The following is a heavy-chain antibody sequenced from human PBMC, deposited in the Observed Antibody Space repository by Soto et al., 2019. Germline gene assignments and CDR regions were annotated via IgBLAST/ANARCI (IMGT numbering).Heavy chain of an antibody. CDR2: ISWNSGSI. CDR1: GFTFDDYA. D-gene: IGHD2-2*01. V-gene: IGHV3-9*01. J-gene: IGHJ6*02. CDR3: ARDQPPRYCSSTSCYFYYYGMDV. Sequence: PGGSLRLSCAASGFTFDDYAMHWVRQAPGKGLEWVSGISWNSGSIGYADSVKGRFTISRDNAKNSLYLQMNSLRAEDTAVYYCARDQPPRYCSSTSCYFYYYGMDVWGQGTTVTVSS.